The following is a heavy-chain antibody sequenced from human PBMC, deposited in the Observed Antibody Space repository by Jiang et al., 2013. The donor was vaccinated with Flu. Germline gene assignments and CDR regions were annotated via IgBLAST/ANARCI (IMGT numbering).Heavy chain of an antibody. CDR2: ISYDGSNK. Sequence: QVQLVESGGGVVQPGRSLRLSCAASGFTFSSYGMHWVRQAPGKGLEWVAVISYDGSNKYYADSVKGRFTISRDNSKNTLYLQMNSLRAEDTAVYYCAKDRVVWQWLAPRVYYFDYWGQGTWSPSPQ. CDR3: AKDRVVWQWLAPRVYYFDY. D-gene: IGHD6-19*01. CDR1: GFTFSSYG. V-gene: IGHV3-30*18. J-gene: IGHJ4*02.